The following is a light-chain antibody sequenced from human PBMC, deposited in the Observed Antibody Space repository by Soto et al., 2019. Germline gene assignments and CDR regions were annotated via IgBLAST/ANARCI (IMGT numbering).Light chain of an antibody. CDR1: QSVSSY. V-gene: IGKV3-11*01. J-gene: IGKJ4*01. Sequence: LTQSPATLSLSPGERATLSCRASQSVSSYLAWYQQKPGQAPRLLIYDASNRATGIPARFSGSGSGTDFTLTISSLEPEDFAVYYCQQRSNWPPITFGGGTKVDIK. CDR3: QQRSNWPPIT. CDR2: DAS.